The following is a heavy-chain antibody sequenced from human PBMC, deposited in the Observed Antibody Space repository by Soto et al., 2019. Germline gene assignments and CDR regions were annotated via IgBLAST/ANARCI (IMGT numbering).Heavy chain of an antibody. Sequence: SETLSLTCTVSGGSVNSGSYYWTWIRQPPGKGLEWIGYVYDSGSFNYNPSLKSRVTISVDTSKNQFSLKLNSVTAADTAVYYCARGDYALVYWGQGTLVTVYS. CDR3: ARGDYALVY. CDR1: GGSVNSGSYY. D-gene: IGHD3-16*01. J-gene: IGHJ4*02. V-gene: IGHV4-61*01. CDR2: VYDSGSF.